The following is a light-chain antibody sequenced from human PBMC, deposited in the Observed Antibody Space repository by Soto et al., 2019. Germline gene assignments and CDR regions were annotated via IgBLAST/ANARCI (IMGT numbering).Light chain of an antibody. J-gene: IGKJ1*01. CDR2: GAS. Sequence: EIVLTQSPGTLSLSPGERATLSCRASQSVYSNFLGWYQQKPGQAPRLLIYGASSRAAGIPDRFSGGGSGTDFTLTISRLEPEDFAVYYCQLRSNWPPTWTFGQGTKVEIK. V-gene: IGKV3D-20*02. CDR3: QLRSNWPPTWT. CDR1: QSVYSNF.